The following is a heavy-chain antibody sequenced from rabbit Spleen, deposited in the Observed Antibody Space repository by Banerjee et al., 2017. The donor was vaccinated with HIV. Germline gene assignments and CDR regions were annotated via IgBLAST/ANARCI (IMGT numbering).Heavy chain of an antibody. J-gene: IGHJ4*01. CDR2: IYVGSGGGT. Sequence: QEQLVEYGGDLVQPEGSLTLTCKASGLDFSSSYWICWVRQAPGKGLEWIACIYVGSGGGTKYASWAKGRFTISKTSSTTVTLEMTSLTVADTATYFCARDLDGVIGWNFGWWGPGTLVTVS. CDR1: GLDFSSSYW. CDR3: ARDLDGVIGWNFGW. V-gene: IGHV1S45*01. D-gene: IGHD1-1*01.